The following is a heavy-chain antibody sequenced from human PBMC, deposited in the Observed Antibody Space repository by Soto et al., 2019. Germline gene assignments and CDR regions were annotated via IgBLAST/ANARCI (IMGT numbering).Heavy chain of an antibody. Sequence: PRGSLRLSCAASGFTFSSYAMHWVRQAPGKGLEWVAVISYVGSNKYYADSVKGRFTISRDNSKNTLYLQVNSLRAEDTAVYYCARDRGAGTFYSYYSMDVCGQVTTVNVCS. J-gene: IGHJ6*01. D-gene: IGHD6-13*01. CDR1: GFTFSSYA. V-gene: IGHV3-30-3*01. CDR3: ARDRGAGTFYSYYSMDV. CDR2: ISYVGSNK.